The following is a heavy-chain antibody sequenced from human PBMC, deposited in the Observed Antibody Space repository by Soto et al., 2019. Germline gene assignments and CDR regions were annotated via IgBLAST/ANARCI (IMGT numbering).Heavy chain of an antibody. CDR3: ARDRGRSGSYPKNYYYYGMDV. D-gene: IGHD1-26*01. CDR1: GFTFTRYS. CDR2: ISSTTNYI. V-gene: IGHV3-21*06. J-gene: IGHJ6*02. Sequence: PGGSLRLSCAASGFTFTRYSMNWVRQAPGKGLEWVSSISSTTNYIYYGDSMKGRFTISRDNAKNSLYLEMNSLRAEDTAVYYCARDRGRSGSYPKNYYYYGMDVWRQGTTVTVSS.